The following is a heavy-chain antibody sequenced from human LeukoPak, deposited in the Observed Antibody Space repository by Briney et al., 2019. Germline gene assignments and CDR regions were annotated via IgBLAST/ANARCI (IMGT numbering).Heavy chain of an antibody. V-gene: IGHV3-23*01. CDR2: INSQGELT. Sequence: GVSLRLSCAASGFTFSIYAMSWVRQAPGKGLEWVSSINSQGELTFYADSVKGQSTISRDNSESTLYLQMNILRAEDTAKYYCTKDRPNYYGSNGHYYRQNGDFWGQGTLVTVSS. CDR1: GFTFSIYA. D-gene: IGHD3-22*01. J-gene: IGHJ4*02. CDR3: TKDRPNYYGSNGHYYRQNGDF.